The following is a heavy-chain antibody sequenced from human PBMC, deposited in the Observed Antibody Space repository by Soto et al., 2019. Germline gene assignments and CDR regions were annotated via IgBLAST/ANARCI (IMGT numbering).Heavy chain of an antibody. CDR1: GFXLSSYA. Sequence: LRLSCADSGFXLSSYAKHWVRQSPGKGLECLAVISYDVSNKYYADSVKGRFTISRDNSKNTLYLQMNSLRAEDTSVYYCARVVAPGGIVVVPGGMDVWGQGTTGTVSS. D-gene: IGHD2-2*01. CDR3: ARVVAPGGIVVVPGGMDV. J-gene: IGHJ6*02. V-gene: IGHV3-30*14. CDR2: ISYDVSNK.